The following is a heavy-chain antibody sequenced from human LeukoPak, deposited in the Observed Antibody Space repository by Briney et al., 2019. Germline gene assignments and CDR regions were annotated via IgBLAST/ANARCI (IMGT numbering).Heavy chain of an antibody. Sequence: PGGSLRLSCAASGFTFSNYWMHWVRQAPGKGLVWVSRINSDGSSTNYEASVKGRFTISRDNAKNTLYLQMNSLRDEATAVFYCVRGSRDFDYWGQGTLVTVSS. J-gene: IGHJ4*02. CDR2: INSDGSST. CDR1: GFTFSNYW. V-gene: IGHV3-74*01. CDR3: VRGSRDFDY.